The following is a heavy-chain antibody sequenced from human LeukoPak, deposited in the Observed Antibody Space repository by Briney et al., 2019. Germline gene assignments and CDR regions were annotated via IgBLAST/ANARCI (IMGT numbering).Heavy chain of an antibody. V-gene: IGHV3-30*02. CDR3: AKPSAVWDGSGSHPVEYFDY. Sequence: HPGGSLRLSCAASGFTFSSYGMHWVRQAPGKGLKWVTFIRYDGSNEYYADSVKGRFTISRDNSKNTLYLQMNSLRAEDTAVYYCAKPSAVWDGSGSHPVEYFDYWGQGTLVTVSS. CDR2: IRYDGSNE. CDR1: GFTFSSYG. D-gene: IGHD3-10*01. J-gene: IGHJ4*02.